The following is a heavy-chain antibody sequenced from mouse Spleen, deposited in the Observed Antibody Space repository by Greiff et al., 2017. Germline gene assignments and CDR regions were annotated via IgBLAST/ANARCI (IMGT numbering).Heavy chain of an antibody. J-gene: IGHJ1*01. CDR3: ARWATARYFDV. V-gene: IGHV1-14*01. Sequence: VQLKESGPELVKPGASVKMSCKASGYTFTSYVMHWVKQKPGQGLEWIGYINPYNDGTKYNEKFKGKATLTSDKSSSTAYMELSSLTSEDSAVYYCARWATARYFDVWGAGTTVTVSS. D-gene: IGHD1-2*01. CDR2: INPYNDGT. CDR1: GYTFTSYV.